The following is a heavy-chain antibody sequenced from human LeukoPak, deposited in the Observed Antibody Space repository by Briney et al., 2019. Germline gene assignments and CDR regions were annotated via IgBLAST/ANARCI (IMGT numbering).Heavy chain of an antibody. CDR3: ARDLVTVTKGFDI. J-gene: IGHJ3*02. CDR1: DDSFSSHY. Sequence: SDTLSLTCAVSDDSFSSHYWTWIRQPPGKGLEWIGYISYIGSTNYNPSLKSRVTISIDTSKNEFSLKLTSVTAAVTAVYYCARDLVTVTKGFDIWGQGTMVTVSS. CDR2: ISYIGST. D-gene: IGHD4-17*01. V-gene: IGHV4-59*11.